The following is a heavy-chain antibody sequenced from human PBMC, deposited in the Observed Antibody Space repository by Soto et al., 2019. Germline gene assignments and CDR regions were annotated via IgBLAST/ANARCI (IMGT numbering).Heavy chain of an antibody. CDR1: GGTFSSYA. CDR2: IIPIFGTA. D-gene: IGHD4-17*01. J-gene: IGHJ5*02. CDR3: ASHIDYGGNSVISP. Sequence: GXSVKVSCKASGGTFSSYAISWVRQAPGQGLEWMGGIIPIFGTANYAQKFQGRVTITADESTSTAYMELSSLRSEDTAVYYCASHIDYGGNSVISPWGQGTLVTVS. V-gene: IGHV1-69*13.